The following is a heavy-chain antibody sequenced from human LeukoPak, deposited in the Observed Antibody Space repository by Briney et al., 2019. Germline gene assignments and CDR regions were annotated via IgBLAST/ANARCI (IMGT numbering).Heavy chain of an antibody. J-gene: IGHJ5*02. Sequence: SETLSLTCTVSGGSINSDYWSWIRQPPGKGLEWIGYIYYSGSTNYSPSLNSRVTISLDTSKNQFSLKLSSVTAADTAIYYCARLGITAADNWFDPWGQGTLVTVSS. CDR2: IYYSGST. CDR3: ARLGITAADNWFDP. CDR1: GGSINSDY. D-gene: IGHD6-13*01. V-gene: IGHV4-59*08.